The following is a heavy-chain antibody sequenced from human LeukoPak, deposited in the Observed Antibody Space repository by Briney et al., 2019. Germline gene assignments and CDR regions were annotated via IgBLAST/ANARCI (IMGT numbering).Heavy chain of an antibody. Sequence: NTGGPLRLSCAASGFTFSSHSMNWVRQPPGKRLEWVSSISSSSSYIYYADSVKGRFTISRDNSKNTLYLQMNSLRAEDTAVYYCATTRGYDLDYWGQGTLVTVSS. J-gene: IGHJ4*02. CDR1: GFTFSSHS. CDR3: ATTRGYDLDY. D-gene: IGHD5-12*01. CDR2: ISSSSSYI. V-gene: IGHV3-21*04.